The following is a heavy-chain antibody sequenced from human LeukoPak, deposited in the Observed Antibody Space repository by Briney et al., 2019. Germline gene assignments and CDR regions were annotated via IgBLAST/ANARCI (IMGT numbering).Heavy chain of an antibody. CDR2: MNPNSGNT. V-gene: IGHV1-8*01. CDR3: ARTRAGRSRQLVRAFDY. J-gene: IGHJ4*02. Sequence: ASVKVSCKASGYTFTSYDINWVRQATGQGLAWMGWMNPNSGNTGYAQKFQGRVTMTRNTSISTAYMELSSLRSEDTAVYYCARTRAGRSRQLVRAFDYWGQGTLVTVSS. D-gene: IGHD6-13*01. CDR1: GYTFTSYD.